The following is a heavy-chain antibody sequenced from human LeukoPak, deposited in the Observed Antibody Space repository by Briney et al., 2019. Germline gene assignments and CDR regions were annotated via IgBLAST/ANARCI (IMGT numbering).Heavy chain of an antibody. V-gene: IGHV1-69*05. Sequence: ASVKVSCKASGGTFSSYAISWVRQAPGQGLEWMGGIIPIFGTANYAQKFQGRVTITTDESTSTAYMELSSLRSEDTAVYYCARERCSSTSCQGLFDYWGQGTLVTVSS. CDR3: ARERCSSTSCQGLFDY. CDR1: GGTFSSYA. D-gene: IGHD2-2*01. J-gene: IGHJ4*02. CDR2: IIPIFGTA.